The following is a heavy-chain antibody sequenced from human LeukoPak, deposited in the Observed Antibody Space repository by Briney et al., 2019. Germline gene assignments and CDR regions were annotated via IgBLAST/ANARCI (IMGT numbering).Heavy chain of an antibody. D-gene: IGHD2-2*01. J-gene: IGHJ6*03. CDR3: ARGRFCSSTSCYRLKPDYYYYYMDV. CDR1: GGSISSSSYS. CDR2: IYYSGST. V-gene: IGHV4-39*01. Sequence: PSETLSLTCTVSGGSISSSSYSWGWIRQPPGKGLEWIGSIYYSGSTYYNPSLKSRVTISVDTSKNQFSLKLSSVAAADTAVYYCARGRFCSSTSCYRLKPDYYYYYMDVWGKGTTVTVSS.